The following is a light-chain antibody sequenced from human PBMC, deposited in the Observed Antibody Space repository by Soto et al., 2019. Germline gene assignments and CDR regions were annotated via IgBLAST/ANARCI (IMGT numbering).Light chain of an antibody. CDR1: QGIRSD. CDR3: QKYNSAPHT. V-gene: IGKV1-6*01. J-gene: IGKJ4*01. CDR2: AAS. Sequence: AIQMTQSPSSLSASVGDGVTITCRASQGIRSDLGWYQQKPGKAPRLLIYAASTLHSGVPPRFSGSGSGTDFTRTISSLHPEDFATYYCQKYNSAPHTFDGGTKVDIK.